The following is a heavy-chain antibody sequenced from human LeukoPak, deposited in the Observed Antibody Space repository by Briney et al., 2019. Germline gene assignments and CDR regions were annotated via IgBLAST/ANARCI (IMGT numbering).Heavy chain of an antibody. CDR1: GGSFSGYY. Sequence: SETLSLTCAVYGGSFSGYYWSWIRQPPGKGLEWIGEINHSGSTNYNPSLKSRVTISVDTSKNQFSLKLSSVTAADTAVYYCARAARTERYFDYWGQGTLVTVSS. CDR2: INHSGST. V-gene: IGHV4-34*01. J-gene: IGHJ4*02. D-gene: IGHD6-6*01. CDR3: ARAARTERYFDY.